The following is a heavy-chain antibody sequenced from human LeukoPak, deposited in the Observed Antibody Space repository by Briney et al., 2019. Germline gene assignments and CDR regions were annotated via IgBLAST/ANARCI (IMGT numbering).Heavy chain of an antibody. V-gene: IGHV4-34*01. CDR2: ISHGGGT. CDR1: GGSFSGYY. J-gene: IGHJ4*02. D-gene: IGHD6-6*01. CDR3: ARSWSDYRSSFFDY. Sequence: SETLSLTCAVYGGSFSGYYWSWIRQPPGKGLEWIGEISHGGGTNYNPSLKSRVTISVDKSKNQFSLKLTSVTAADTAVYYCARSWSDYRSSFFDYWGQGTLVTVSS.